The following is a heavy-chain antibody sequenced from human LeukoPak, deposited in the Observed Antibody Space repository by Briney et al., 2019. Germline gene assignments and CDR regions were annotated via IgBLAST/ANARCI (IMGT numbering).Heavy chain of an antibody. D-gene: IGHD3-22*01. CDR2: ISYDGSNK. Sequence: GGSLRLSCAASGFTFSSYGMHWVRQAPGKGLEWVAVISYDGSNKYYADSVKGRFTISRDNSKNTLYLQMNSLRAEDTAVYYCAGEDYYDSSGYHDYWGQGTLVTVSS. V-gene: IGHV3-30*03. CDR3: AGEDYYDSSGYHDY. J-gene: IGHJ4*02. CDR1: GFTFSSYG.